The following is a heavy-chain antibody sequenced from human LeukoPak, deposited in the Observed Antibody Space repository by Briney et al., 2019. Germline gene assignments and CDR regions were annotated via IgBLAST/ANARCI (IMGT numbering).Heavy chain of an antibody. Sequence: SVKVSCKASGGAFTRAAVSWVRQAPGQRLEWMGGVIAHSGIADYAQKFQGRVTLTADESTSTVYMELNRLTSEDTAVYYCATPRMEYYGSGIHYSYYYVDVWGSGTAVTVSS. D-gene: IGHD3-10*01. CDR1: GGAFTRAA. CDR3: ATPRMEYYGSGIHYSYYYVDV. CDR2: VIAHSGIA. V-gene: IGHV1-69*13. J-gene: IGHJ6*03.